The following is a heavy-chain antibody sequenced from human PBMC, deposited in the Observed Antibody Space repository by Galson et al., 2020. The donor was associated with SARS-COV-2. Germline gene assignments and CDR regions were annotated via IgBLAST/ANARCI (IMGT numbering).Heavy chain of an antibody. CDR1: GYTYTSNR. J-gene: IGHJ4*02. V-gene: IGHV1-46*01. CDR3: ARTCSSVTCYAGIDY. CDR2: IRPGGGST. D-gene: IGHD2-2*01. Sequence: ASVKVSCKASGYTYTSNRVHWVRQAPGHRLEWMGFIRPGGGSTNYAQKFQGRVSMTTDTSTSTVYLELSSLRSADTAVYYCARTCSSVTCYAGIDYWGQGTLVTVSS.